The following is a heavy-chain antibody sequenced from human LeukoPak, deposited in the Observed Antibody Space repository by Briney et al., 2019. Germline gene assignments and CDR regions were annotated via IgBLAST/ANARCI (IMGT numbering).Heavy chain of an antibody. CDR2: ISYDGSNK. Sequence: PGGSLRLSCAASGLTFSSYGMHWVRQAPGKGLEWVAVISYDGSNKYYADSVKGRFTISRDNSKNTLYLQMNSLRAEDTAVYYCARGAIQNSYWGQGTLVTVSS. CDR3: ARGAIQNSY. V-gene: IGHV3-30*03. D-gene: IGHD4-23*01. CDR1: GLTFSSYG. J-gene: IGHJ4*02.